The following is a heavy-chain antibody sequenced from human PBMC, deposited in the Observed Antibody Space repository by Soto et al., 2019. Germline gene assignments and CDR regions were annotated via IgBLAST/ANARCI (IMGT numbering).Heavy chain of an antibody. CDR1: GFTFNSYW. D-gene: IGHD1-26*01. V-gene: IGHV3-7*04. CDR2: IKKDGSEK. J-gene: IGHJ5*02. CDR3: ARGWGLDP. Sequence: GGSLRLSCAASGFTFNSYWMTWVRQAPGKGLEWLANIKKDGSEKYYVDSVKGRFTISRDNAKNSLYLQMNSLRAEDTAVYYCARGWGLDPWGQGTLVTVSS.